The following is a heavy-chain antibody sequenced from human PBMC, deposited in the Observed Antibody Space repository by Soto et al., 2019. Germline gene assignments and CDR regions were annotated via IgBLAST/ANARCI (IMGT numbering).Heavy chain of an antibody. CDR1: GFTFSDYY. D-gene: IGHD1-26*01. CDR3: AGSVGATSIDY. CDR2: ISSSSSYT. Sequence: QVQLVESGGGLVKPGGSLRLSCAASGFTFSDYYMSWIRQAPGKGLEWVSYISSSSSYTNYADSVKGRFTISRDNAKNSLYRQMNSLRAEDTAVYYCAGSVGATSIDYWGQGTLVTVSS. V-gene: IGHV3-11*05. J-gene: IGHJ4*02.